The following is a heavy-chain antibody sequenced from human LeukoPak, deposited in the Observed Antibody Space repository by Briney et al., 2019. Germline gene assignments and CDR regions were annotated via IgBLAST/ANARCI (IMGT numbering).Heavy chain of an antibody. CDR2: INPNSGGT. CDR1: GYTFTGYY. J-gene: IGHJ4*02. Sequence: EASVKVSCKASGYTFTGYYMHWVRQAPGQGLEWMGWINPNSGGTNYAQKFQGRVTMTWDTSISTAYMELSRLRSDDTAVYYCARGPHQYSSSWYPRTLYYFDYWGQGTLVTVSS. CDR3: ARGPHQYSSSWYPRTLYYFDY. D-gene: IGHD6-13*01. V-gene: IGHV1-2*02.